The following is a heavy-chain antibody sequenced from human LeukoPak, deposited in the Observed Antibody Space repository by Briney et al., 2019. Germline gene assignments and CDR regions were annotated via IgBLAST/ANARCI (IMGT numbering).Heavy chain of an antibody. CDR2: IRSKANSYAT. D-gene: IGHD7-27*01. CDR3: TRTLEGLGTDY. Sequence: GGSLRLSCAASGFTFSDHYMDWVRRAPGKGLEWVGRIRSKANSYATAYAASVKGRFTISRDDSKNTAYLQMNSLKTEVTAVYYCTRTLEGLGTDYWGQGTLVTVSP. J-gene: IGHJ4*02. V-gene: IGHV3-73*01. CDR1: GFTFSDHY.